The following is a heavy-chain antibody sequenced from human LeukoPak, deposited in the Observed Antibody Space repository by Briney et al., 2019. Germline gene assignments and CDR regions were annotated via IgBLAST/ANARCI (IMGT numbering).Heavy chain of an antibody. CDR2: IWYDGSNK. V-gene: IGHV3-33*01. D-gene: IGHD5-12*01. J-gene: IGHJ6*02. Sequence: PGRSLRLSCAASGFTFSSYGTHWVRQAPGKGLEWVAVIWYDGSNKYYADSVKGRFTISRDNSKNTLYLQMNSLRAEDTAVYYCAREWLRAWYYYYGMDVWGQGTTVTVSS. CDR1: GFTFSSYG. CDR3: AREWLRAWYYYYGMDV.